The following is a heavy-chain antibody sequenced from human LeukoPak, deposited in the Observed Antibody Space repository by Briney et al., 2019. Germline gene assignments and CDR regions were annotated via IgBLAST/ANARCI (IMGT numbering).Heavy chain of an antibody. CDR1: GFTFSNSW. Sequence: GGSLRLSCAASGFTFSNSWMHWVRQVPGKGLAWVSLINADGSSTSYADFVKGRFTISRDNAKNTLYLQMNSLRAEDTAVYYCARGNSGYDHWGQGTLVTVSS. CDR3: ARGNSGYDH. D-gene: IGHD5-12*01. V-gene: IGHV3-74*01. CDR2: INADGSST. J-gene: IGHJ5*02.